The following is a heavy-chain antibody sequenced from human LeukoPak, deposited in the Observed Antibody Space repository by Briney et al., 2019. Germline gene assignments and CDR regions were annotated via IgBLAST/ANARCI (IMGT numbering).Heavy chain of an antibody. CDR1: GFTFSSYA. CDR2: ISGSGGST. V-gene: IGHV3-23*01. D-gene: IGHD3-10*01. J-gene: IGHJ4*02. Sequence: QPGGSLRLSCAASGFTFSSYAMSWVRQAPGKGLEWVSAISGSGGSTYYADSVKGRFTISRDNSKNTLYLQMNSLRAEDTAVYYCAKGLTVYYYGSGSYYYWGQGTLVTVSS. CDR3: AKGLTVYYYGSGSYYY.